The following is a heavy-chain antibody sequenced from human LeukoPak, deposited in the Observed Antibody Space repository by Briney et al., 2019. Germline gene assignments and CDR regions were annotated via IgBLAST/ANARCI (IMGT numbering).Heavy chain of an antibody. V-gene: IGHV3-9*01. J-gene: IGHJ4*02. CDR3: AKGGIQLWFSFDY. CDR2: ISWNSGSI. CDR1: GFTFDDYA. D-gene: IGHD5-18*01. Sequence: GGSLRLSCAASGFTFDDYAMHWVRHAPGRGLEWVSGISWNSGSIGYADSVKGRFTISRDNAKNSLYLQMNSLRAEDKALYYYAKGGIQLWFSFDYWGQGTLVTVSS.